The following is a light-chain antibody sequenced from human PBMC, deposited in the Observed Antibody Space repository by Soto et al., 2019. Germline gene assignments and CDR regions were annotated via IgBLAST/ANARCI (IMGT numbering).Light chain of an antibody. V-gene: IGKV3-11*01. CDR3: QQRNDWPRT. CDR1: ENVYNY. J-gene: IGKJ1*01. Sequence: EIVLTQSPATLSLSPGERATLSCRASENVYNYLAWYQQIPGQPPRLLIYDASNRAAGVPARFSGSGSGTDLTLTISSLEPEDGEVYDCQQRNDWPRTFGQGTKVDIK. CDR2: DAS.